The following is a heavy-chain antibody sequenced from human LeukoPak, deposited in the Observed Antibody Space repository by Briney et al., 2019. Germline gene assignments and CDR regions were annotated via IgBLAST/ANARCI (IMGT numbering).Heavy chain of an antibody. J-gene: IGHJ5*02. Sequence: GGSLRLSCAASGFTVSSNYMSWVRQAPGKGLEWVSVIYSGGSTYYADSVEGRFSISRDNSKNTLYLQMNSLRAEDTAVYYCARANLNYYGSGSYYLWGQGTLVTVSS. V-gene: IGHV3-53*01. CDR1: GFTVSSNY. CDR3: ARANLNYYGSGSYYL. D-gene: IGHD3-10*01. CDR2: IYSGGST.